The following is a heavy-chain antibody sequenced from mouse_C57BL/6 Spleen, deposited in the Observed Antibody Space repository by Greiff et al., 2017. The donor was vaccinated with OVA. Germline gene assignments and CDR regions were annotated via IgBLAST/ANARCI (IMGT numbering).Heavy chain of an antibody. J-gene: IGHJ3*01. CDR2: IHPSDSDT. Sequence: VQLQQPGAELVKPGASVKVSCKASGYTFTSYWMHWVKQRPGQGLEWIGRIHPSDSDTNYNQKFKGKATLSVDKSSSIAYMQLSSLTSEDSAVYNGAMERDYGSSTAYWGQGTLVTVSA. V-gene: IGHV1-74*01. D-gene: IGHD1-1*01. CDR1: GYTFTSYW. CDR3: AMERDYGSSTAY.